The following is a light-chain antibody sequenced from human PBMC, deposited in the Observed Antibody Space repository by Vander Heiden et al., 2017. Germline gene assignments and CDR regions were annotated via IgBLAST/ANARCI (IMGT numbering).Light chain of an antibody. V-gene: IGLV3-21*02. Sequence: SYVLTQPPSVSVAPGQTARITCGGNNIGSKSVHWYQRKPGQAPVLAVYDDSDRPSGIPERFSGSNSGNTATLTIGRVEAGDEADYYCQVWDYTSDRVYVVFGGGTKLTVL. CDR2: DDS. CDR3: QVWDYTSDRVYVV. J-gene: IGLJ2*01. CDR1: NIGSKS.